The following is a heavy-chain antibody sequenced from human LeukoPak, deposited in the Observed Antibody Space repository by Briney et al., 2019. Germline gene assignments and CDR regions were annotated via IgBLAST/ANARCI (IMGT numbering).Heavy chain of an antibody. Sequence: SETLSLTCTVSGGSISSYYWSWIRQPPGKGLEWIGYIYYSGSTNYNPSLKSRVTISVDTSKNQFSLKLSSVTAADTAVYYCARTLTGEFDAFDIWGQGTMVTVSS. CDR1: GGSISSYY. J-gene: IGHJ3*02. D-gene: IGHD7-27*01. V-gene: IGHV4-59*01. CDR3: ARTLTGEFDAFDI. CDR2: IYYSGST.